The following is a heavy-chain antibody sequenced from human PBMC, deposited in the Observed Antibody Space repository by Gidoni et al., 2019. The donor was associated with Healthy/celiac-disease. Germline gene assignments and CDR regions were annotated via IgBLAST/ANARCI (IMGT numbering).Heavy chain of an antibody. CDR2: ISGSGGST. D-gene: IGHD3-10*01. J-gene: IGHJ6*03. V-gene: IGHV3-23*01. CDR3: AKDSKRAVRGAVYYYYYYYMDV. CDR1: GFTFSSSA. Sequence: EVQLLESGGGLVQPGGSLRLSCSASGFTFSSSALSWVRQAPGKGLEWVSAISGSGGSTYYADSGKGRFTISRDNSKNTLYLQMNSLRAEDTAVYYCAKDSKRAVRGAVYYYYYYYMDVWGKGTTVTVSS.